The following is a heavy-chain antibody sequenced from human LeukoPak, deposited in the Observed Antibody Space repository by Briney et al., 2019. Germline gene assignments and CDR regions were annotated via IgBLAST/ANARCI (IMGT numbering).Heavy chain of an antibody. CDR2: LSYDGSRK. CDR1: GFTFSNFA. V-gene: IGHV3-30*02. D-gene: IGHD5-18*01. CDR3: ARDHSYGYAYSFDF. Sequence: PGGSLRLSCAASGFTFSNFAMRWVRQAPGKGLHWVALSYDGSRKYYADSVKGRFTISRDSSTNTVYLEMYSLRPEDTAVYCARDHSYGYAYSFDFWGRGNLVTVSS. J-gene: IGHJ4*02.